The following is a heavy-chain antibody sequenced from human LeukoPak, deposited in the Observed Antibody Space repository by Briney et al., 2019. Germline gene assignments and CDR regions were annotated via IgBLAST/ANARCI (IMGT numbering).Heavy chain of an antibody. D-gene: IGHD2-15*01. J-gene: IGHJ5*02. CDR2: ISGSGGST. V-gene: IGHV3-23*01. CDR1: GFTFSSYG. CDR3: ARDALEDCSGGSCLFDP. Sequence: GGSLRLSCAASGFTFSSYGMSWVRQAPGKGLEWVSAISGSGGSTYYADSVKGRFTISRDNAKNSLYLQMNSLRAEDTAVYYCARDALEDCSGGSCLFDPWGQGTLVTVSS.